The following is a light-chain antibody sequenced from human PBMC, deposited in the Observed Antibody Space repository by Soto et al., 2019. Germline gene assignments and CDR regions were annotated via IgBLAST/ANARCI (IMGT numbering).Light chain of an antibody. CDR1: SSDVGGYNS. V-gene: IGLV2-14*01. Sequence: QSALTQPASVSGSPGQSITISCTGTSSDVGGYNSVSWYQQHPGKAPKLMIYEVSNRPSGVSNRFSGSKSGNTASLTISGLQAEDEADYYCSSYTSSSTRVFGGGTQLTVL. CDR3: SSYTSSSTRV. J-gene: IGLJ3*02. CDR2: EVS.